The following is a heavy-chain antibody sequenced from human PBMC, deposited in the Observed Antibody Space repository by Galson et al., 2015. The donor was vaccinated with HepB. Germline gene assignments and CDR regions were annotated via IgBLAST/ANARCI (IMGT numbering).Heavy chain of an antibody. CDR1: GFTFSNYP. CDR3: ARDRGQGDCDSENRYLDL. CDR2: ISYNGKYT. J-gene: IGHJ2*01. Sequence: SLRLSCAASGFTFSNYPINWVRQAPGKGLEWVSVISYNGKYTNYADSGKGRFTISRDNSKNTQYLQMNSLRPEDTAIYYCARDRGQGDCDSENRYLDLWGRRTLVTVTS. V-gene: IGHV3-30*04. D-gene: IGHD2-21*02.